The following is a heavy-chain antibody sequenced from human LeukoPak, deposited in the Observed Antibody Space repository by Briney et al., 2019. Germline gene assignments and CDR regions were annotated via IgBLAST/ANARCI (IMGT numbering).Heavy chain of an antibody. Sequence: GGSLRLSCAASGFTFSSYGMSWVRQAPGKGLEWVSAISGSGGSTYYADSVKGRFTISRDNSKNTLYLQMNSLRAEDTAVYYCAKDHAGGNSGLAQDYWGQGTLVTVSS. CDR2: ISGSGGST. CDR3: AKDHAGGNSGLAQDY. V-gene: IGHV3-23*01. J-gene: IGHJ4*02. CDR1: GFTFSSYG. D-gene: IGHD4-23*01.